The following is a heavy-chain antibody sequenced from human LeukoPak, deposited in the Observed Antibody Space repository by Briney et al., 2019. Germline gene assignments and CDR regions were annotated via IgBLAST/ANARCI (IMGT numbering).Heavy chain of an antibody. CDR1: GGSISSSSYY. CDR3: ARHRYYYDSSGYSLYYYYMDV. J-gene: IGHJ6*03. Sequence: SETLSLTCTVSGGSISSSSYYWGWIRQPPGKGLEWIGSIYYSGSTYYNPSLKSRVTISVDTSKNQFSLKLSSVTAADTAVYYCARHRYYYDSSGYSLYYYYMDVWGKGTTVTVSS. CDR2: IYYSGST. D-gene: IGHD3-22*01. V-gene: IGHV4-39*01.